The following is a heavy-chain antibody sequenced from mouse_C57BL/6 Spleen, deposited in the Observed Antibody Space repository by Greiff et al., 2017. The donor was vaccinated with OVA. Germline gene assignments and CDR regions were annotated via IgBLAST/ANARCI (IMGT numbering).Heavy chain of an antibody. CDR3: TEATGTTFAY. CDR2: IRLKSDNYAT. D-gene: IGHD4-1*02. CDR1: GFTFSNYW. V-gene: IGHV6-3*01. Sequence: EVKLVESGGGLVQPGGSMKLSCVASGFTFSNYWMNWVRQSPEKGLEWVAQIRLKSDNYATHYAESVKGRFTISRDDSKSSVYLQMNNLRAEDTGIYYCTEATGTTFAYWGQGTLVTVSA. J-gene: IGHJ3*01.